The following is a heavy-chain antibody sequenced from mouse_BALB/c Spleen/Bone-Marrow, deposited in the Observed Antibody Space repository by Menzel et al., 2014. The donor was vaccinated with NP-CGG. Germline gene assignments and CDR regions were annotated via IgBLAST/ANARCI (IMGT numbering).Heavy chain of an antibody. V-gene: IGHV5-6-4*01. J-gene: IGHJ4*01. CDR2: ITSVGVYT. CDR1: GFTFSSYT. D-gene: IGHD2-3*01. Sequence: EVKLQESGGGLVKPGGSLKLSCAASGFTFSSYTMSWVRQTPEKRLEWVATITSVGVYTYYPDSVKGRFTISRDNAKNTLYLQMSSLKSEDTAMYYCTRDLYDGYSYYAMDYWGQGTPVTVSS. CDR3: TRDLYDGYSYYAMDY.